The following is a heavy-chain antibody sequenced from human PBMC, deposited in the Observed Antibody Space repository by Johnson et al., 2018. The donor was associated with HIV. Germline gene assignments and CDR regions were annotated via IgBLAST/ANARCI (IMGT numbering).Heavy chain of an antibody. CDR3: ARDRGGYYASSGYGAFDI. J-gene: IGHJ3*02. V-gene: IGHV3-30*03. D-gene: IGHD3-22*01. CDR2: ISDDGTNK. CDR1: GFTFSTYG. Sequence: QMQLVESGGGVVQPGRSLRLSCVASGFTFSTYGMHWVRQAPGKGLEWVALISDDGTNKYYVDSVKGRFTISRDNSESSLYLQMDSLRPEDTAIYFCARDRGGYYASSGYGAFDIWGQGTMVTVSS.